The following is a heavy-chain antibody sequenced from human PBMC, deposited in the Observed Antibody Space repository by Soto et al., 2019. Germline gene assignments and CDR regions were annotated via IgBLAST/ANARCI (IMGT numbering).Heavy chain of an antibody. Sequence: ASVKVSCKASGYTFTSYDINWVRQATGQGLEWMGWMNPNSGNTGYAQKFQGRVTMTRNTSISTAYMELSSLRSEDTAVYYCARTPHRMYFDWLAGRDDAFDIWGQGTMVTVSS. CDR3: ARTPHRMYFDWLAGRDDAFDI. D-gene: IGHD3-9*01. V-gene: IGHV1-8*01. J-gene: IGHJ3*02. CDR2: MNPNSGNT. CDR1: GYTFTSYD.